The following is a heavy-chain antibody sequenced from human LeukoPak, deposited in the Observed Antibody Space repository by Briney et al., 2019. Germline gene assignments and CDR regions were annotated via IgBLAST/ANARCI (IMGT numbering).Heavy chain of an antibody. CDR2: IKSKTDGGTT. Sequence: GGSLRLSCAASGFTFSNASMSWVRQAPGKGLEWVGRIKSKTDGGTTDYAAPVKGRFTISRDDSKNTLYLQMNSLKTEDTAVYYCTTDGADYVWGSYLGDAFDIWGQGTMVTVSS. V-gene: IGHV3-15*01. D-gene: IGHD3-16*02. CDR3: TTDGADYVWGSYLGDAFDI. CDR1: GFTFSNAS. J-gene: IGHJ3*02.